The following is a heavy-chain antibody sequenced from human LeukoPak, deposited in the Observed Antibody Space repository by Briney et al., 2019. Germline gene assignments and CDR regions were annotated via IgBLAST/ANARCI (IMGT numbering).Heavy chain of an antibody. CDR1: GSFVTNYE. D-gene: IGHD3-22*01. CDR3: ARELPPVVTYYFDY. CDR2: ISSSGSTP. V-gene: IGHV3-48*03. Sequence: PSGGSLRLSCAASGSFVTNYEMNWVRQAPGKGLEWVSYISSSGSTPYYADSVKGRFTISRDNAKNSLYLQMNSLRAEDTAVYYCARELPPVVTYYFDYWGQGTLVTVSS. J-gene: IGHJ4*02.